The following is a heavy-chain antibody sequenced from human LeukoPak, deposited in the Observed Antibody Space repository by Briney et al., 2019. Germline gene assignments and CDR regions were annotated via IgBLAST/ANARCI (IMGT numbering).Heavy chain of an antibody. Sequence: SETLSLTCTVSGGSISTSSYSWGWIRQPPGKGLEWIGSIYYSGSTYYNPSLKSQVTISVDTSKNQFSLKLSSVTAADTAVYYCARLFGQYYFDYWGQGTLVTVSS. D-gene: IGHD3-10*01. CDR2: IYYSGST. V-gene: IGHV4-39*01. J-gene: IGHJ4*02. CDR3: ARLFGQYYFDY. CDR1: GGSISTSSYS.